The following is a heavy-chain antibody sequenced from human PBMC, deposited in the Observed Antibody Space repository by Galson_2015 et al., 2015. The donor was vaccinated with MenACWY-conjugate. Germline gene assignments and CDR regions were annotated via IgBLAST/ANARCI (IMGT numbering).Heavy chain of an antibody. D-gene: IGHD6-19*01. J-gene: IGHJ4*02. CDR3: AKAQGTSGWGGAYVHDF. Sequence: SLRLSCAASGFTFSSYAMSWVRQSPEKGLEWVSSISRSGDTTYYADSVKGRFTISREYSKNTLYLQMNSLRGEDTAVYYCAKAQGTSGWGGAYVHDFWGQGTLVTVS. CDR1: GFTFSSYA. CDR2: ISRSGDTT. V-gene: IGHV3-23*01.